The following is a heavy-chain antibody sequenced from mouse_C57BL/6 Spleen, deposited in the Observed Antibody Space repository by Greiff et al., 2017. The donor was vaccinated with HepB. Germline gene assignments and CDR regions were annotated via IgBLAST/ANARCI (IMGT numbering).Heavy chain of an antibody. CDR3: ARRNAGCGFAY. CDR1: GYTFTSYW. D-gene: IGHD3-2*02. V-gene: IGHV1-61*01. J-gene: IGHJ3*01. CDR2: IYPSDSET. Sequence: QVQLQQPGAELVRPGSSVKLSCKASGYTFTSYWMDWVKQRPGQGLEWIGNIYPSDSETHYNQKFKDKATLTVDKSSSTAYMQLSSLTSEDSAVYYCARRNAGCGFAYWGQGTLVTVSA.